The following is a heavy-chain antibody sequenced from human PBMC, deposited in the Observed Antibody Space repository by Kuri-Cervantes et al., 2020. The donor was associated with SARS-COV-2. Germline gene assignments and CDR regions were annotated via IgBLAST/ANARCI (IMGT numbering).Heavy chain of an antibody. V-gene: IGHV4-39*01. J-gene: IGHJ5*02. CDR1: GGSISSSSYY. D-gene: IGHD3-10*01. CDR2: IYYSGST. Sequence: SETLSLTRTVSGGSISSSSYYWGWIRQPPGKGLEWIGSIYYSGSTYYNPSLKSRVTISVDTSKNQFSLKLSSVTAADTAVYYCARHSAFGELLYWFDPWGQGTLVTVSS. CDR3: ARHSAFGELLYWFDP.